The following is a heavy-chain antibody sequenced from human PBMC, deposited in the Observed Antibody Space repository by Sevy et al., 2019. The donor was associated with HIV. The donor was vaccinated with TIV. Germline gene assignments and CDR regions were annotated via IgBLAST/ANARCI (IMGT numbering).Heavy chain of an antibody. D-gene: IGHD2-21*02. V-gene: IGHV6-1*01. CDR1: GDSVSSNSAA. J-gene: IGHJ5*02. CDR3: ARDLWQAYCGGDCYSNWFDP. Sequence: QSQTLSLTCAISGDSVSSNSAAWNWIRQSPSRGLEWLGRTYYRSKWYNDYAVSVKSRITINPDTSKNQFSLQLNSVTPEDTAVYYCARDLWQAYCGGDCYSNWFDPWGQGTLVTVSS. CDR2: TYYRSKWYN.